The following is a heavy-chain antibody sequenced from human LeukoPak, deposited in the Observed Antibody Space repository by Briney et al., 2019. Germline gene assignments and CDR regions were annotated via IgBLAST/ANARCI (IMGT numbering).Heavy chain of an antibody. CDR3: ARVVRGIVGATSFAFDI. J-gene: IGHJ3*02. CDR2: INHSGST. Sequence: SETLSLTCAVYGGSFSGYYWSWIRQPPGKGLEWIGEINHSGSTNYNPSLKSRVTISVDTSKDQFSLKLSSVTAADTAVYYCARVVRGIVGATSFAFDIWGQGTMVTVSS. D-gene: IGHD1-26*01. V-gene: IGHV4-34*01. CDR1: GGSFSGYY.